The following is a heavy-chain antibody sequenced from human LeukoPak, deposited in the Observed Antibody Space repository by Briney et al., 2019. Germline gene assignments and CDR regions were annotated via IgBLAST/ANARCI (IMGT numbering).Heavy chain of an antibody. CDR2: IWFYGSHK. Sequence: GGSLRLSCAASGFAFSSYGFHWVREAPGKGGEWGAVIWFYGSHKCYAPPVKGRFTTYRHHSKNTLYLQMNSLRAEATAVYYCAREVAHSSFFEAFDIWGQGPMVTVSS. V-gene: IGHV3-33*01. CDR1: GFAFSSYG. CDR3: AREVAHSSFFEAFDI. D-gene: IGHD6-6*01. J-gene: IGHJ3*02.